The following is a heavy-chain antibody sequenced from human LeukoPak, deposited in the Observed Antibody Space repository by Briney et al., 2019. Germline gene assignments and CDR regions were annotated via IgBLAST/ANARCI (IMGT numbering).Heavy chain of an antibody. CDR3: ATQGIRNSAFDN. D-gene: IGHD1-26*01. J-gene: IGHJ4*02. V-gene: IGHV3-53*05. Sequence: GGSLRLSCAASGFTVSRNYMSWVRQAPGEGLEWVSVIYSGGTTNYADSVKGRFTISRDNSKNTLYLQMNSLRAEDTAMYYCATQGIRNSAFDNWGQGTLVTVSS. CDR2: IYSGGTT. CDR1: GFTVSRNY.